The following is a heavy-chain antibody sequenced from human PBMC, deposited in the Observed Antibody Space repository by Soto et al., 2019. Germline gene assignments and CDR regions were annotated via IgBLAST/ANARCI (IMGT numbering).Heavy chain of an antibody. D-gene: IGHD6-13*01. CDR2: IYPGDSDT. CDR3: ARYQSIAAAGYYYYYGMDV. V-gene: IGHV5-51*01. Sequence: PGESLKISCKGSGYSFTSYWIGWVRQMPGKGLEWMGIIYPGDSDTRYSPSFQGQVTISADKSISTAYLQWSSLKASDTAMYYCARYQSIAAAGYYYYYGMDVWGQGTTVTV. CDR1: GYSFTSYW. J-gene: IGHJ6*02.